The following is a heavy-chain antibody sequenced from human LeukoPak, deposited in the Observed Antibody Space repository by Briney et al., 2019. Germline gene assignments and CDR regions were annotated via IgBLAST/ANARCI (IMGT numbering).Heavy chain of an antibody. J-gene: IGHJ4*02. CDR2: IYYSGST. CDR3: ARERRTLYFDY. Sequence: SETLSLTCTVSGGSISSSSYYWGWIRQPPGKGLEWIGSIYYSGSTYYNPSLKSRVTISVDTSKNQFSLKLSSVTAADTAVYYCARERRTLYFDYWGQGTLVTVSS. V-gene: IGHV4-39*07. D-gene: IGHD1-1*01. CDR1: GGSISSSSYY.